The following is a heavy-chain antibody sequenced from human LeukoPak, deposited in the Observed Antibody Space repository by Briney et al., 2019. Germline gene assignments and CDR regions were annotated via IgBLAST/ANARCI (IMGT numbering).Heavy chain of an antibody. CDR3: ARGKSLGGNWYGNDY. V-gene: IGHV4-59*07. CDR1: GVSISSYY. CDR2: ISYTGST. D-gene: IGHD1-1*01. J-gene: IGHJ4*02. Sequence: PSDTLSLTCTVSGVSISSYYWSWLRQSPGKGLEWVGYISYTGSTNYNPSLSSRVTISLDTSKNQFSLKLTSVTAADTAIYYCARGKSLGGNWYGNDYWGQGTLVTVSS.